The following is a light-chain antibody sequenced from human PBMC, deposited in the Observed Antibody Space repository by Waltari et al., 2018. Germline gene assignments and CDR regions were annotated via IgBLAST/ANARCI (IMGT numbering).Light chain of an antibody. Sequence: DIQMTQSPSSLSASVGDKVTITCRASQGISNALAWYQQKPGKAPKLLIYAASSLQSGVPSRFGGSGSGTDFTLTISSLQPEDFAVYYCQQRNSYPWTFGQGTKVEIK. CDR2: AAS. CDR3: QQRNSYPWT. CDR1: QGISNA. V-gene: IGKV1-17*01. J-gene: IGKJ1*01.